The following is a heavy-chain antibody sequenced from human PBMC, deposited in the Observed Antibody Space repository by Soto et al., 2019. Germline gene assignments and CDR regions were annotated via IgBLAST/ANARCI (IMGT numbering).Heavy chain of an antibody. CDR3: ATQTAASDYYYYYGMDV. D-gene: IGHD2-2*01. Sequence: QVQLVQSGAEEQKPGSSVKVSCKASGYTFTSYAMHWVRQAPGQRIEWMGWINAGNGNTKYSQKFQGRVTITRDTSASTAYMGLSSLRSEDTAVYYCATQTAASDYYYYYGMDVWGQGTTVTVAS. J-gene: IGHJ6*02. CDR1: GYTFTSYA. V-gene: IGHV1-3*05. CDR2: INAGNGNT.